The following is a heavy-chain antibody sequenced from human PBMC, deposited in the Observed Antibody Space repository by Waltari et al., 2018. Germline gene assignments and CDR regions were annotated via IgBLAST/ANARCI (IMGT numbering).Heavy chain of an antibody. CDR3: AFSRGWSSPFGAYDS. D-gene: IGHD6-19*01. CDR1: GFGFSAYW. V-gene: IGHV3-74*01. Sequence: EVQLVESGGDLVQPGGSLRLSCAASGFGFSAYWMHWVRQVPGKGLFWVSHLNTDGSDANYADSVKGRFTISRDNAKNSLYLEMSSLRVEDTAVYYCAFSRGWSSPFGAYDSWGQGTRVIVSS. J-gene: IGHJ3*02. CDR2: LNTDGSDA.